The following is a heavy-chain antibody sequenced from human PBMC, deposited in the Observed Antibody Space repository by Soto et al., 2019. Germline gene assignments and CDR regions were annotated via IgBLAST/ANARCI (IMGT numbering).Heavy chain of an antibody. J-gene: IGHJ6*02. Sequence: ASVKVSCKTSGYTFTSYDINWVRQAPGQGLEWVGWMNTNSDDTRSAQKFRGRLTLTRDKSMRAVYMKLSNLRPDDTAVYYCAIEWSAAGHFYGMAVWAQGTTVPVS. D-gene: IGHD6-13*01. V-gene: IGHV1-8*01. CDR3: AIEWSAAGHFYGMAV. CDR2: MNTNSDDT. CDR1: GYTFTSYD.